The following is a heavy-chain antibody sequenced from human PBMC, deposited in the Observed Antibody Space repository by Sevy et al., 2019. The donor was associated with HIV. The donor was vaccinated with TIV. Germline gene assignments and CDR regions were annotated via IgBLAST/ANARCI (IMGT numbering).Heavy chain of an antibody. CDR1: GFTFSTYS. V-gene: IGHV3-23*01. Sequence: GGSLRLSCAASGFTFSTYSMTWVRQAPRKGQEWVSAISDTGTSTYYTDSVEGRFTISRDNSKSTLFLHMNSLRAEDTALYYCAKFAGDFPHFDFWGLGTLVTVSS. J-gene: IGHJ4*02. CDR3: AKFAGDFPHFDF. D-gene: IGHD7-27*01. CDR2: ISDTGTST.